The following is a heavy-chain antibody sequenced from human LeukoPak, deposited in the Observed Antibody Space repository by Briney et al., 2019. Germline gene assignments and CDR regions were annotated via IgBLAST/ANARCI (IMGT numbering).Heavy chain of an antibody. J-gene: IGHJ4*02. D-gene: IGHD5-24*01. CDR1: GFTFRNYW. Sequence: SGGSLRLSCAASGFTFRNYWMNWVRQAPGKGLECLANIKEDGSETYHADSVVGRFTISRDNAKNSLYLQMNSLRAEDTAVYYCARETPRRGETRDGYRWGQGTLVTVSS. V-gene: IGHV3-7*01. CDR2: IKEDGSET. CDR3: ARETPRRGETRDGYR.